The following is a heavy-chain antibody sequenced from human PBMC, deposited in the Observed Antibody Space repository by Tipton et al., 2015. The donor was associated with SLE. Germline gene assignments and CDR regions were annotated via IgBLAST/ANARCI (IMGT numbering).Heavy chain of an antibody. CDR3: ARRHYSGPFDS. D-gene: IGHD5-12*01. CDR2: IFCTGST. CDR1: DGSIRSTNYY. J-gene: IGHJ4*02. V-gene: IGHV4-39*07. Sequence: QLVQSGAEVKPSETLSLTCTVSDGSIRSTNYYWGWIRQPPGKGLEWIGSIFCTGSTYYNPSLKSRVSFSIDTSKHQFSLKLNSVTAADTAVYYCARRHYSGPFDSWGQGTLVTVSS.